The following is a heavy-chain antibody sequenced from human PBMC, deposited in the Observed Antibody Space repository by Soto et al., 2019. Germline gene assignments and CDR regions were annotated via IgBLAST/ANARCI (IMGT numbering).Heavy chain of an antibody. V-gene: IGHV4-31*03. CDR1: NGSISSGGYY. J-gene: IGHJ4*02. D-gene: IGHD3-10*01. Sequence: QVQLQESGPGLVKPSETLSLTCTVSNGSISSGGYYWSWIRQHPGKGLEWIGYVYYSGSTHYNPPPNSRFTKSVDTSKNHISVKLSSVTAADTAVYYCARDRSYYGSGRLDYWGQGTLVTVSS. CDR2: VYYSGST. CDR3: ARDRSYYGSGRLDY.